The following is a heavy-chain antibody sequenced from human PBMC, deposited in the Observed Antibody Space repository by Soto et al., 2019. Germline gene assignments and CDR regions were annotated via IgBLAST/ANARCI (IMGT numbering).Heavy chain of an antibody. D-gene: IGHD2-15*01. CDR3: ARVVTVVKSFHYWYFDL. CDR2: IIPMFGTT. V-gene: IGHV1-69*12. Sequence: QVQLVQSGAEVKKPGSSVKVSCKASGGTFSSYAISWVRQAPGQGLEWMGGIIPMFGTTNYAQKFQGRVTITADESTSTAYMELRRLRSEDTAVYYCARVVTVVKSFHYWYFDLWGRGTLVTVSS. J-gene: IGHJ2*01. CDR1: GGTFSSYA.